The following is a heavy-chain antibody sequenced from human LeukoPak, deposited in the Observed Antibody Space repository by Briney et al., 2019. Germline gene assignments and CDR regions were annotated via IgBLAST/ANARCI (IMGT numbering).Heavy chain of an antibody. Sequence: SETLSLTCAVYGGSFIGYYWSWIRQPPGKGLEWIGEINHSGSTNYNPSLKSRVTISVDTSKNQFSLKLSSVTAADTAVYYCARGQVRLFDYWGQGTLVTVSS. CDR1: GGSFIGYY. CDR2: INHSGST. CDR3: ARGQVRLFDY. D-gene: IGHD3-16*01. V-gene: IGHV4-34*01. J-gene: IGHJ4*02.